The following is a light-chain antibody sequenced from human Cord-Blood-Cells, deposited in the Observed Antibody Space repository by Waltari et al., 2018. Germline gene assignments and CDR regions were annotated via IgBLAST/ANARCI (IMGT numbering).Light chain of an antibody. CDR3: SSYTSSSTYV. V-gene: IGLV2-14*01. CDR1: SSDVGGYNY. Sequence: QSALTQPASVSGSPGQSITISCTGTSSDVGGYNYFSWYQKHPGKAPKLIIYDVSIRPSGVSNRFSGSKAGNTASLTISGLQAEDEADYYCSSYTSSSTYVFGTGTKVTVL. CDR2: DVS. J-gene: IGLJ1*01.